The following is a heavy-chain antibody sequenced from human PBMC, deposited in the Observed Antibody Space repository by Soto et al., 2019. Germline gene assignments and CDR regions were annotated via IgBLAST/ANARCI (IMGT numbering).Heavy chain of an antibody. CDR3: ARRYASCFDY. D-gene: IGHD2-2*01. Sequence: SETLSLTCAVYGGSFSGYYWSWIRQPPGKGLEWIGEINHSGSTNYNPSLKSRVTISVDTSKNQFSLKLSSVTAADTAVYYYARRYASCFDYLGQGTLFTVSS. V-gene: IGHV4-34*01. CDR1: GGSFSGYY. CDR2: INHSGST. J-gene: IGHJ4*02.